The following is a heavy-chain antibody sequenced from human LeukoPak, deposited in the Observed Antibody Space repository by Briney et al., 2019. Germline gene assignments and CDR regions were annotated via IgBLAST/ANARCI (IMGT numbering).Heavy chain of an antibody. J-gene: IGHJ4*02. V-gene: IGHV1-46*01. Sequence: ASVNVSCKSSGYTFSSYYIHWVRQAPGQGLEWMGIINPRFGSSRYAQKFQGRVTMTRDTSTSTVYMELSSLRPKDTAVYYCAREATSRLVPASAGKDFDYWGQGTLVTVSS. CDR2: INPRFGSS. D-gene: IGHD6-13*01. CDR3: AREATSRLVPASAGKDFDY. CDR1: GYTFSSYY.